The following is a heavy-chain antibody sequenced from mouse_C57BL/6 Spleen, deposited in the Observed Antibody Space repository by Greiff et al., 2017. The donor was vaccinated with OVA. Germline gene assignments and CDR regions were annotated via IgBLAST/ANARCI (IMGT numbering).Heavy chain of an antibody. CDR2: IHPNSGST. J-gene: IGHJ2*01. D-gene: IGHD1-1*01. CDR3: ARSHYYGSSYDYFDY. Sequence: QVQLKQPGAELVKPGASVKLSCKASGYTFTSYWMHWVKQRPGQGLEWIGMIHPNSGSTNYNEKFKSKATLTVDKSSSTAYMQLSSLTSEDSAVYYCARSHYYGSSYDYFDYWGQGTTLTVSS. V-gene: IGHV1-64*01. CDR1: GYTFTSYW.